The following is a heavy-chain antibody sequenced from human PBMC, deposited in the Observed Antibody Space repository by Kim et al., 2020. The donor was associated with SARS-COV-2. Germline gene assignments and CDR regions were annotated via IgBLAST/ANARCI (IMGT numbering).Heavy chain of an antibody. J-gene: IGHJ5*02. CDR3: ARGRYSSSWYGLHNWFDP. D-gene: IGHD6-13*01. CDR2: INHSGST. CDR1: GGSFSGYY. V-gene: IGHV4-34*01. Sequence: TLSLTCAVYGGSFSGYYWNWIRQPPGKGLEWIGEINHSGSTNYNPSLKSRVTISVDTSKNQFSLKLSSVTAADTAVYYCARGRYSSSWYGLHNWFDPWGQGTLVTVSS.